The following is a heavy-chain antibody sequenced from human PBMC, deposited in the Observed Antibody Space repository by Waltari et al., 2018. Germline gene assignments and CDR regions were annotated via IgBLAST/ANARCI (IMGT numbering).Heavy chain of an antibody. D-gene: IGHD3-22*01. Sequence: VQLVESGGGLVHPGGSLRVSCVVSGFIFADHYMDWVRQAPGKAPEWVGRIANRANSYITEYPASMKGRCTISREDSKNLLFLQMTDLKSEDTAIYYCVRGGYYYDSNGGYVQFWGRGTLVTVSS. V-gene: IGHV3-72*01. CDR1: GFIFADHY. CDR2: IANRANSYIT. CDR3: VRGGYYYDSNGGYVQF. J-gene: IGHJ1*01.